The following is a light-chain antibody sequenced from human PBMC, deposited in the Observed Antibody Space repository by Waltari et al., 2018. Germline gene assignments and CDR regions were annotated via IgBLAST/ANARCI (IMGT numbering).Light chain of an antibody. CDR2: WAS. V-gene: IGKV4-1*01. Sequence: DIVMTQSPDSLAVSLGERATINCKSSQSALYNSNNKNYLAWYQQKPGQPPQLLIYWASTRESGVPDRFSGSGSGTDFTLTISSLQAEDVAVYYCQQYYSTITFGQGTRLEIK. CDR1: QSALYNSNNKNY. CDR3: QQYYSTIT. J-gene: IGKJ5*01.